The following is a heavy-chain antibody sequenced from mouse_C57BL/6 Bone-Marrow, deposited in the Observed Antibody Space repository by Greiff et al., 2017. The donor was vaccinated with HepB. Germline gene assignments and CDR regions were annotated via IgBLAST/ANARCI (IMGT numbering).Heavy chain of an antibody. CDR3: ARGPYYGLFAY. CDR2: IDPSDSYT. J-gene: IGHJ3*01. CDR1: GYTFTSYW. Sequence: VQLQQPGAELVKPGASVKLSCKASGYTFTSYWMQWVKQRPGQGLEWIGEIDPSDSYTNYNQKFKGKATLTVDTSSSTAYMQLSSLTSEDSAVYYCARGPYYGLFAYWGQGTLVTVSA. V-gene: IGHV1-50*01. D-gene: IGHD2-10*01.